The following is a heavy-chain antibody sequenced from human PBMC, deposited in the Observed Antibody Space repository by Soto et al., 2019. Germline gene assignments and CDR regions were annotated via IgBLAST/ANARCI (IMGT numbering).Heavy chain of an antibody. Sequence: GGSLRLSCAASGFTFSSYAMSWVRQAPGKGLEWVSAISGSGGSTYYADSVKGRFTISRDNSKNTLYLQMNSLRAEDTAVYYGAKCLVGRISPLDPQVCYWGQGTLVTVSS. V-gene: IGHV3-23*01. CDR2: ISGSGGST. J-gene: IGHJ4*02. CDR1: GFTFSSYA. D-gene: IGHD1-26*01. CDR3: AKCLVGRISPLDPQVCY.